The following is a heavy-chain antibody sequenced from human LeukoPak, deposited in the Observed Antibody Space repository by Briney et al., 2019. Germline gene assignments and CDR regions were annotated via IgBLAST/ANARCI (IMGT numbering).Heavy chain of an antibody. CDR3: ARYGSSNALDY. Sequence: SETLSLTCTVSGGSISSYYWSWIRKPPGKGLEWIGYIYTSGSTNYNPSLKSRVTISVDTSKNQFSLKLSSVTAADTAVYYCARYGSSNALDYWGQGTLVTVSS. V-gene: IGHV4-4*09. J-gene: IGHJ4*02. D-gene: IGHD6-6*01. CDR1: GGSISSYY. CDR2: IYTSGST.